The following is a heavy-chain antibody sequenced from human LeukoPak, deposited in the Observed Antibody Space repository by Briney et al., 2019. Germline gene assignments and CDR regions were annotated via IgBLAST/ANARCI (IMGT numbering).Heavy chain of an antibody. J-gene: IGHJ4*02. CDR2: INPNSGGT. Sequence: ASVKVSCKASGYTFTGYYMHWVRQAPGQGLEWMGWINPNSGGTNYAQKFQGRVTMTRDTSISTAYMELSSLRSEDTAVYYCARSTRGYYYDYFDYWGQGTLVTVSS. V-gene: IGHV1-2*02. D-gene: IGHD3-22*01. CDR3: ARSTRGYYYDYFDY. CDR1: GYTFTGYY.